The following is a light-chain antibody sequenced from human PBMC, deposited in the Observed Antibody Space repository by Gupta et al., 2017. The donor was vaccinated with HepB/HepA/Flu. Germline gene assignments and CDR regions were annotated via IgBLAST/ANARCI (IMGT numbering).Light chain of an antibody. J-gene: IGKJ4*01. CDR3: QQGDNTPLT. CDR1: QNRLYSSNKKNY. CDR2: WAS. Sequence: LVMTQPPDSLAVSLGESATITCKSSQNRLYSSNKKNYLAWYQQKPGQPPKLLISWASTRESGVPYGFSGSGSGTDFTLTISSLQAEDVAMYDCQQGDNTPLTFGRGTKVAIK. V-gene: IGKV4-1*01.